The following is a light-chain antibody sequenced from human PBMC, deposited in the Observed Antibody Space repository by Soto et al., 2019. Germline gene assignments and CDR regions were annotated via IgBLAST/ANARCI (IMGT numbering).Light chain of an antibody. V-gene: IGKV1-39*01. CDR3: QQSDSMPWT. CDR1: QSISGY. Sequence: DIQMTQSPSSLSASVGDRVTITCRASQSISGYLNWYQKRSGQAPKLLMYAASSLQSGLPSRFSGSGSGTDFTLTISSLQPEDSATYYCQQSDSMPWTFGQGTKVEIK. J-gene: IGKJ1*01. CDR2: AAS.